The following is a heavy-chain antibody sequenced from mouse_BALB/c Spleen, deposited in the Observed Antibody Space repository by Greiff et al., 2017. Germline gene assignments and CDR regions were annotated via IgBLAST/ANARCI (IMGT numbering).Heavy chain of an antibody. V-gene: IGHV3-2*02. Sequence: EVQGVESGPGLVKPSQSLSLTCTVTGYSITSDYAWNWIRQFPGNKLEWMGYISYSGSTSYNPSLKSRISITRDTSKNQFFLQLNSVTTEDTATYYCAIGRVYGNYDAMDYWGQGTSVTVSS. J-gene: IGHJ4*01. CDR1: GYSITSDYA. CDR3: AIGRVYGNYDAMDY. CDR2: ISYSGST. D-gene: IGHD2-1*01.